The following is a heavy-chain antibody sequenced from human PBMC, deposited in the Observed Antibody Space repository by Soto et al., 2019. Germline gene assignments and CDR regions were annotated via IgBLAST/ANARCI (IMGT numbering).Heavy chain of an antibody. Sequence: QLQLQESGPGLVKPSETLSLTCTVSGGSISSGVFYWGWPRQPPGKGLDFIGSMYYSGTTYYNPSLKNRITISVDTSKNQFSLKLISVTAADTAVYYCAVVDSTGNWFDPWGQGALVTVSS. CDR1: GGSISSGVFY. D-gene: IGHD3-22*01. J-gene: IGHJ5*02. V-gene: IGHV4-39*01. CDR2: MYYSGTT. CDR3: AVVDSTGNWFDP.